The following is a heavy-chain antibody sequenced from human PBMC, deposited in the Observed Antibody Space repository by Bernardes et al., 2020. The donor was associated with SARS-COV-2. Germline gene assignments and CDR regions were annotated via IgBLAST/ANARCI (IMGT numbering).Heavy chain of an antibody. CDR2: INLDGSSQ. CDR3: VRDLRGDGYNHY. J-gene: IGHJ4*02. D-gene: IGHD5-12*01. V-gene: IGHV3-74*01. CDR1: GFTSSSYW. Sequence: GSLRLSCAASGFTSSSYWMHWVRQAPGKGLVWVSRINLDGSSQSYADSVKGRFTISRDNAKNTLDLQMNSLRAEDSALYYCVRDLRGDGYNHYWGQGTQVTVSS.